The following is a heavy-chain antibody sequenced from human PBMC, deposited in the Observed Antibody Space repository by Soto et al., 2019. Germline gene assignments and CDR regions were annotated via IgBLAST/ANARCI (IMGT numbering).Heavy chain of an antibody. CDR2: LSVSGNTT. D-gene: IGHD2-15*01. Sequence: EVQLLESGGGLVPPGGSLRLTCAASGFNFGGHAMTWVRQAPGKGLEWISSLSVSGNTTYYADSARGRFTISRDNTKNMLYLHMDSLKVDDTALYFCAKSPPRILGYFDSWGQGALVTVSS. J-gene: IGHJ4*02. V-gene: IGHV3-23*01. CDR1: GFNFGGHA. CDR3: AKSPPRILGYFDS.